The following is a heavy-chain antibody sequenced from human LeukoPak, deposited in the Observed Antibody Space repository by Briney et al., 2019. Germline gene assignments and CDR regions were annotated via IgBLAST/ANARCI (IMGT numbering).Heavy chain of an antibody. V-gene: IGHV3-30*02. D-gene: IGHD3-9*01. CDR3: ARGGYYNILTGFRARILGFDY. CDR2: IRYDGSNK. CDR1: GFTFNSYG. J-gene: IGHJ4*02. Sequence: GGSLRLSCAASGFTFNSYGMNWVRQVPGKGLEWVAFIRYDGSNKYYADSVKGRFTISRDNSKNTLYLQMTSLKTEDTAVYFCARGGYYNILTGFRARILGFDYWGQGTLVTVSS.